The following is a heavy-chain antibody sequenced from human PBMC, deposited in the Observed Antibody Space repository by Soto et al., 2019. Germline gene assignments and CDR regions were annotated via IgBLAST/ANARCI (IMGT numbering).Heavy chain of an antibody. CDR1: GGSFSGYY. J-gene: IGHJ4*02. D-gene: IGHD3-22*01. V-gene: IGHV4-34*01. CDR3: AGGGADRFYDSIGYYY. Sequence: QVQLPQWGAGLLKHSETLSLTCAVYGGSFSGYYWSWIRQPPGKGLEWIGEIKHSGSTNYNPSIKGRVTISVGTSKNQLSLKLSSVTAADTAVYYCAGGGADRFYDSIGYYYGGQGTMVTVSS. CDR2: IKHSGST.